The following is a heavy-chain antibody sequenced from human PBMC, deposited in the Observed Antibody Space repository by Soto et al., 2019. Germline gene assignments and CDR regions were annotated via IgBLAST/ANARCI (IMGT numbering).Heavy chain of an antibody. CDR2: IYYSGST. CDR3: ARGQLEWELLDYYYGMDV. V-gene: IGHV4-59*01. CDR1: GGSISSYY. D-gene: IGHD1-26*01. Sequence: SETLSLTCTVSGGSISSYYWSWIRQPPGKGLEFIGYIYYSGSTNYNPSLKSRVTISVDTSKNQFSLKLSSVTAADTAVYYCARGQLEWELLDYYYGMDVWGQGTKVTVSS. J-gene: IGHJ6*02.